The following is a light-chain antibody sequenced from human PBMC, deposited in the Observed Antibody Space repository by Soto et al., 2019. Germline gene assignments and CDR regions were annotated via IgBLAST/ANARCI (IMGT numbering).Light chain of an antibody. CDR2: DAS. V-gene: IGKV1-33*01. CDR3: QQRSEWPLCT. Sequence: DIQVTQSPSSPSASVGDRVTITCQASQDISNLLNWYQQKPGKAPRLLIYDASNLETGVPSRFSGSGSGTDFTFTISSLEPEDFAVYFCQQRSEWPLCTFGQGTKVDIK. CDR1: QDISNL. J-gene: IGKJ2*02.